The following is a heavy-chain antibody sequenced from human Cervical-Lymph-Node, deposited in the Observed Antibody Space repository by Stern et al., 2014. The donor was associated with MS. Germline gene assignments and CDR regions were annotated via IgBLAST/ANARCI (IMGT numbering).Heavy chain of an antibody. CDR2: IYHSGST. CDR1: GGSISSGGYS. J-gene: IGHJ3*02. CDR3: ARSSTVTPNAFDI. V-gene: IGHV4-30-2*01. D-gene: IGHD4-17*01. Sequence: QLQLQESGSGLVKPSQTLSLTCAVSGGSISSGGYSWSWIRQPPGKGLEWIGYIYHSGSTYYNPSLKSRATISVDSSKNQFSLKLSSVTAADTAVYYCARSSTVTPNAFDIWGQGTMVTVSS.